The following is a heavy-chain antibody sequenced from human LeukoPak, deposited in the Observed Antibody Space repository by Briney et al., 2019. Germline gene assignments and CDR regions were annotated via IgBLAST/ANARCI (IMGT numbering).Heavy chain of an antibody. CDR3: ARDRYYDSSGYPYYFDY. V-gene: IGHV3-48*04. D-gene: IGHD3-22*01. Sequence: PGGSLRLSCAASGSTFSSYSMNGVRQAPGKGLEWVSYISSSSSTIYYADSVKGRFTISRDNAKNSLYLQMNSLRAEDTAVYYCARDRYYDSSGYPYYFDYWGQGTLVTVSS. CDR2: ISSSSSTI. CDR1: GSTFSSYS. J-gene: IGHJ4*02.